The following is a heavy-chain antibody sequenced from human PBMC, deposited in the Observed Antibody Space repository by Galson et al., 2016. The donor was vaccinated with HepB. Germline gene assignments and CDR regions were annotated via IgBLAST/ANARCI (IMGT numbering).Heavy chain of an antibody. V-gene: IGHV3-13*04. Sequence: SLRLSCAASGFTFSTYDMHWVRQAPGKGLEWVSGIGIDGETYYPGSVKGRFTISREDAKNSLYLQMNNLRAGDTAVYSCARGPRRSRGYFDLWGRGTLVTVSS. CDR2: IGIDGET. CDR1: GFTFSTYD. J-gene: IGHJ2*01. CDR3: ARGPRRSRGYFDL.